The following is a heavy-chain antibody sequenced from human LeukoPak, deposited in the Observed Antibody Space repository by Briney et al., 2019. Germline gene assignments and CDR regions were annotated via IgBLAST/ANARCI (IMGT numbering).Heavy chain of an antibody. V-gene: IGHV4-34*01. D-gene: IGHD2/OR15-2a*01. CDR2: INHSGST. J-gene: IGHJ4*02. Sequence: SETLSLTCAVYGGSFSGYYWSWIRQPPGKGLEWIGEINHSGSTNYNPSLKSRVTISVDTSKNQFSLKLSSVTAADKAVYYCARGVSQDYWGQGTLVTVSS. CDR1: GGSFSGYY. CDR3: ARGVSQDY.